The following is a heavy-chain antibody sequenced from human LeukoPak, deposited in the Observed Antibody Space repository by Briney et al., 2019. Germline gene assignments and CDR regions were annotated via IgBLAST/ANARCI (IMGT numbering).Heavy chain of an antibody. CDR2: INHSGST. J-gene: IGHJ4*02. Sequence: SETLSLTCAVYGGSFSGYYWSWIRQPPGKGLEWIGEINHSGSTNYNPSLKSRVTISVDTSKNQFSLKLGSVTAADTAAYYCARGTGGSGSYQDYWGQGTLVTVSS. CDR1: GGSFSGYY. D-gene: IGHD3-10*01. V-gene: IGHV4-34*01. CDR3: ARGTGGSGSYQDY.